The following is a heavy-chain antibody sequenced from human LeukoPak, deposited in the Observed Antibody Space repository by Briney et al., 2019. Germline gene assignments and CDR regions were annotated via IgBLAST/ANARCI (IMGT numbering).Heavy chain of an antibody. CDR1: GYTFTSYY. CDR3: AGGVHSGYGDY. J-gene: IGHJ4*02. D-gene: IGHD5-12*01. V-gene: IGHV1-46*01. CDR2: INPSGSST. Sequence: ASVKVSCKASGYTFTSYYMHWVRQAPGQGLEWMGIINPSGSSTSYAQKFQGRVTMTRDTSTSTVYMELSSLRSEDTAVYYCAGGVHSGYGDYWGQGTLVTVSS.